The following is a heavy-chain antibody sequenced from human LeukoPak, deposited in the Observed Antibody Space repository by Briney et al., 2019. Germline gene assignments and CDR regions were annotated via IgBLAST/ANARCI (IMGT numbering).Heavy chain of an antibody. V-gene: IGHV3-23*01. CDR2: ISGSGGST. J-gene: IGHJ3*02. CDR1: GFTFSSYA. Sequence: PGGSLRLSCAASGFTFSSYAMSWVRQAPGKGLEWVSAISGSGGSTYYADSVKGRFTISRDNSKNTLYLQVNSLRAEDTAVYYCAKDPGYCSSTSCYPDAFDIWGQGTMVTVSS. CDR3: AKDPGYCSSTSCYPDAFDI. D-gene: IGHD2-2*01.